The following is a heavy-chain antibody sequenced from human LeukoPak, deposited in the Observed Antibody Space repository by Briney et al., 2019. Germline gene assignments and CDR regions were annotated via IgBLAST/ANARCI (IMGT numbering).Heavy chain of an antibody. V-gene: IGHV1-2*02. CDR3: ARLADCSSSSCRSFDY. CDR1: GYPFNGYY. J-gene: IGHJ4*02. CDR2: SNPNSGCT. Sequence: ASVKVSCKASGYPFNGYYLHWGRQAPGQGLEWMGLSNPNSGCTNYAQKFQGRVTMTTDPSISTAYMELSRLRSDDTAVYYRARLADCSSSSCRSFDYWGQGTLVTVSS. D-gene: IGHD2-2*01.